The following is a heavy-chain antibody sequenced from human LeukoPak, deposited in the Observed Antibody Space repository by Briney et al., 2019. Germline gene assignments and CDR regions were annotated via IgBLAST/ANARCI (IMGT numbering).Heavy chain of an antibody. CDR3: ARCYSYGLGYGMDV. CDR2: IYSGGST. V-gene: IGHV3-66*01. J-gene: IGHJ6*02. D-gene: IGHD5-18*01. CDR1: GFTFSSYA. Sequence: GGSLRLSCAASGFTFSSYAMTWVRQAPGKGLEWVSVIYSGGSTYYADSVKGRFTISRDNSKNTLYLQMNSLRAEDTAVYYCARCYSYGLGYGMDVWGQGTTVTVSS.